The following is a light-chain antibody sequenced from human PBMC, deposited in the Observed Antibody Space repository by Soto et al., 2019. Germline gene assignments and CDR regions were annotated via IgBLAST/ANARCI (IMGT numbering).Light chain of an antibody. CDR2: DAS. J-gene: IGKJ5*01. CDR3: QQYSTSPT. V-gene: IGKV3-20*01. Sequence: EIVLTQSPVTLSLSPGERATLSCRASQSVSSDLVWYQQKPGLAPRLLIYDASSRATGVPARFSGSGSGTDFTLTISRLEPEDFAVYYCQQYSTSPTFGEGKRLEI. CDR1: QSVSSD.